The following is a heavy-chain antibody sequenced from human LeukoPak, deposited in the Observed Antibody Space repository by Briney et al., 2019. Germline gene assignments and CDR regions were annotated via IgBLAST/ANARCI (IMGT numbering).Heavy chain of an antibody. J-gene: IGHJ4*02. D-gene: IGHD2-21*02. V-gene: IGHV3-30*18. CDR3: AKDIPGGGDDY. CDR2: ISYDGSFK. CDR1: GFIFSNYG. Sequence: TGGSLRLSCAASGFIFSNYGMHWVRQAPGKGLEWVAVISYDGSFKYYVDSVKGRFTISRDNSKNTLYLQMNSLRAEDTAVYYCAKDIPGGGDDYWGQGTLVTVSS.